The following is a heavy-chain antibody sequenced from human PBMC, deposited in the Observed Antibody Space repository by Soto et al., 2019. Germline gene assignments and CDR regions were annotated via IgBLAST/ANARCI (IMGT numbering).Heavy chain of an antibody. CDR3: ARDLDYDILIGYRGPPNFDN. J-gene: IGHJ4*02. Sequence: ASVKVSCKASGYTFNNFGITWVRRAPGQGLEWMGWISAYSGDTKYAQKLQDRVTLTTDTATSTAYMELRSLRSDDTAVYYCARDLDYDILIGYRGPPNFDNWGQGTLVTVSS. D-gene: IGHD3-9*01. CDR1: GYTFNNFG. V-gene: IGHV1-18*01. CDR2: ISAYSGDT.